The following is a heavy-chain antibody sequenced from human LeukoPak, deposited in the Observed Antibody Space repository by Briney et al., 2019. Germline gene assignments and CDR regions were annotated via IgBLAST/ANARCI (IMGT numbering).Heavy chain of an antibody. D-gene: IGHD3-3*01. V-gene: IGHV1-69*01. Sequence: SVKVSCKASGGTFSSYAISWVRQAPGQGLECMGGIIPIFGTANYAQKFQGRVTITADESTSTAYMELSSLRSEDTAVYYCARVTIFGVVIGCFDYWGQGTLVTVSS. CDR1: GGTFSSYA. CDR2: IIPIFGTA. J-gene: IGHJ4*02. CDR3: ARVTIFGVVIGCFDY.